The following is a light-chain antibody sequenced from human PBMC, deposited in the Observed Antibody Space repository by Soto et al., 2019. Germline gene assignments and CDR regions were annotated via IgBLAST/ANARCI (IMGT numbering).Light chain of an antibody. CDR1: QGISNY. J-gene: IGKJ4*01. CDR3: QRYNSALGT. V-gene: IGKV1-27*01. CDR2: AAS. Sequence: DIQMTQSPSSLSASVGDRVTITCRASQGISNYVAWYQQKLGKVPKLLIYAASTLQSGVPSRFSGSGSGTDFTLTISSLQPEDVAVYYCQRYNSALGTFGGGTKVEIK.